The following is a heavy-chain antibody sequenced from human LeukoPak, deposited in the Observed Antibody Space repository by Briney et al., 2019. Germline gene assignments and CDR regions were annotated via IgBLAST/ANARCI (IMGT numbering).Heavy chain of an antibody. J-gene: IGHJ4*02. CDR2: IKSDGSST. CDR3: SSRLFD. CDR1: GFTFSTYW. V-gene: IGHV3-74*01. Sequence: GGSLRLSCSASGFTFSTYWMHWVRQAPGKGLVWVSCIKSDGSSTIYADSVKGRFTISRDNAKSTLYLQMNSLRAEDTAVYYCSSRLFDWGQGTLVTVSS. D-gene: IGHD6-25*01.